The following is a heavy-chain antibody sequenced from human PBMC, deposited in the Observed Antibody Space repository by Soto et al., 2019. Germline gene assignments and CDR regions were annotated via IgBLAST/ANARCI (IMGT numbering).Heavy chain of an antibody. Sequence: ASVKVSCKTSGYTFTDYYTHWVRQAPGQGLEWMGWMNPKSGGAYFAQKFQGRVTLTRDTSISTAYIEVNSLTSDDTAVYFCTRESIEYSDGLYGAFDIWGQGTTVTVSS. CDR1: GYTFTDYY. J-gene: IGHJ3*02. CDR3: TRESIEYSDGLYGAFDI. V-gene: IGHV1-2*02. CDR2: MNPKSGGA. D-gene: IGHD5-18*01.